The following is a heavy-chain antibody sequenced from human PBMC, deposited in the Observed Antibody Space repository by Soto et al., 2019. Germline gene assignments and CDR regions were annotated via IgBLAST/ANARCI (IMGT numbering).Heavy chain of an antibody. CDR3: ARVTSMVRGVIANWFDT. J-gene: IGHJ5*01. CDR1: GGTFSSYA. D-gene: IGHD3-10*01. V-gene: IGHV1-69*01. Sequence: QVPLGQSGAEVKKPGASVTVSCKASGGTFSSYAIHWVRQAPGQGLEWMGGIIPMYGPAKYAQRFQGRVTITEDASTTPVYMELTSLTSQDTAVYYCARVTSMVRGVIANWFDTWGHGTLVTVSS. CDR2: IIPMYGPA.